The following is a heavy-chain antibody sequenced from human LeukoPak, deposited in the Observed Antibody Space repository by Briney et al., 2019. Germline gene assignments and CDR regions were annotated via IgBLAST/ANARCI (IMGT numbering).Heavy chain of an antibody. J-gene: IGHJ3*02. D-gene: IGHD4-23*01. Sequence: PMASVKVSCKASGYTFTSYGISWVRQAPGQGLEWMGWTSAYNGNTNYAQKLQGRVTMTRNTSISTAYMELSSLRSEDTAVYYCARARTVVNHAFDIWGQGTMVTVSS. CDR3: ARARTVVNHAFDI. V-gene: IGHV1-18*01. CDR2: TSAYNGNT. CDR1: GYTFTSYG.